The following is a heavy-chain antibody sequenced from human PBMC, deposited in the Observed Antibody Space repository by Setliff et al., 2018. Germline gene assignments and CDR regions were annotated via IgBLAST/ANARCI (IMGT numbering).Heavy chain of an antibody. D-gene: IGHD5-18*01. J-gene: IGHJ3*02. V-gene: IGHV3-73*01. CDR3: TFARDGYDVFDI. Sequence: GGSLRLSCAASGFSFSGSAVYWVRQASVKGLEWIGRIRGRTDNYAIAYAASVRGRFTISRDDSKNTAYLQMNSLKTEDTAVYYCTFARDGYDVFDIWGQGTMVTVSS. CDR2: IRGRTDNYAI. CDR1: GFSFSGSA.